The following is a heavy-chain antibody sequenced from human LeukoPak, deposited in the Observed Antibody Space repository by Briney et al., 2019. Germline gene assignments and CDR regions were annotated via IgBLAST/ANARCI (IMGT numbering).Heavy chain of an antibody. CDR2: ITSNGGSA. Sequence: GGSLRLSCSASGFTFSSYTIHWVRQAPGKGLEFVSAITSNGGSAYYADSVKGRFTISRDNSKNTVYLQMSSLRAEDTAVYYCVIVRGYYDSSGSDYWGQGTLVTVSS. J-gene: IGHJ4*02. D-gene: IGHD3-9*01. V-gene: IGHV3-64D*06. CDR1: GFTFSSYT. CDR3: VIVRGYYDSSGSDY.